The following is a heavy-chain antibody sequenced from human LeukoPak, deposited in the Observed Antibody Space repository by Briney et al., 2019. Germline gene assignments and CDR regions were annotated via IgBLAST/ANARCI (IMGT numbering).Heavy chain of an antibody. V-gene: IGHV5-51*01. CDR1: GYSFTNYS. CDR2: IYPGYSNT. CDR3: ARQKYSSGLDAFDI. D-gene: IGHD5-18*01. Sequence: GESLKISCKGSGYSFTNYSIGWVRQVPGKGLEWMTIIYPGYSNTRYSPNFQGQVTISADKSINTAYLQWSSLKASDSAMYYCARQKYSSGLDAFDIWGQGTMVTVSS. J-gene: IGHJ3*02.